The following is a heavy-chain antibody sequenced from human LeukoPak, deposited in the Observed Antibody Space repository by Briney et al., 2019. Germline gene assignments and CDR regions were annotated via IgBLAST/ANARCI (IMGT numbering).Heavy chain of an antibody. CDR2: INTDGSST. CDR3: ARPRGYDFWSGFSHTSFDP. V-gene: IGHV3-74*01. J-gene: IGHJ5*02. D-gene: IGHD3-3*01. CDR1: GFSFSSYW. Sequence: GGSLRLSCAASGFSFSSYWMHWVRQAPGKGLVWVSRINTDGSSTSYADSVKGRFTISRDNAKNTLYLQMNSLRAEDTAVYYCARPRGYDFWSGFSHTSFDPWGQGTLVTVSS.